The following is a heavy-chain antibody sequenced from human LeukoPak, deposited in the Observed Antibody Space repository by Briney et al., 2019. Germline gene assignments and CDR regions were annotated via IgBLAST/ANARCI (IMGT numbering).Heavy chain of an antibody. Sequence: GASVKVSCKASGYTFTSYGISWVRQAPGQGLEWMGWISAYNGNINYAQKLQGRLTMTTDTSTSTAYMELRSLRSDDTAVYFCARDQHTGSQKISDYWGQGTLVTVSS. CDR3: ARDQHTGSQKISDY. D-gene: IGHD2-21*01. J-gene: IGHJ4*02. CDR2: ISAYNGNI. CDR1: GYTFTSYG. V-gene: IGHV1-18*01.